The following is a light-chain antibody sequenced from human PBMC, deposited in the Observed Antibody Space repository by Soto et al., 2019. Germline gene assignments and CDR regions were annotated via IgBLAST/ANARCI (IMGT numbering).Light chain of an antibody. CDR3: KQYNNWPRT. CDR2: GAS. CDR1: QSVGAN. J-gene: IGKJ1*01. V-gene: IGKV3-15*01. Sequence: EIVMTQSPATLSVSPGERATLSCRASQSVGANLAWYQQRPGQAPRLLILGASTRATGIQARFSGSGSGTEFSLTIRSLQSEDFTVYYCKQYNNWPRTFGQGTKVDI.